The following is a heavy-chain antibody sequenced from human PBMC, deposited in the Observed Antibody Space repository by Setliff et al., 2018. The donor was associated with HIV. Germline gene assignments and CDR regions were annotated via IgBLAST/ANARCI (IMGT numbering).Heavy chain of an antibody. CDR2: VSVYNGNT. Sequence: ASVKVSCKASGYSFTFYGLHWVRQAPGQGLEWMGWVSVYNGNTKYAENFQDRLTLTTDASTVTGFMELRGLRSDDTAVYYCATPGVGAGAFDIWGRGTMVTVSS. J-gene: IGHJ3*02. D-gene: IGHD3-10*01. CDR3: ATPGVGAGAFDI. V-gene: IGHV1-18*04. CDR1: GYSFTFYG.